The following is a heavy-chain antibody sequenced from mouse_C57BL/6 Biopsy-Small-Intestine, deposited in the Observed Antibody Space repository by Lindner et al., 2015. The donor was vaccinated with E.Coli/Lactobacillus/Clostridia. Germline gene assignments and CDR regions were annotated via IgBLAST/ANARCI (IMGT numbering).Heavy chain of an antibody. CDR1: WGTFASYS. Sequence: SVKVSCKAFWGTFASYSITWVRQAPGQGLEWMGRIIPMLGIADYAQKFQGRITITADKSTSTAYMEVNSLRSEDTAVYYCARDQTSGSYDSSGYYIDFWGQGTLVTVSS. CDR2: IIPMLGIA. CDR3: ARDQTSGSYDSSGYYIDF. J-gene: IGHJ4*01. D-gene: IGHD2-3*01. V-gene: IGHV1-74*01.